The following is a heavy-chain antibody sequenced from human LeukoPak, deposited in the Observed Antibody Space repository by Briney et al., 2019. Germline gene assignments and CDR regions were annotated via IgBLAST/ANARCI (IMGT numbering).Heavy chain of an antibody. V-gene: IGHV3-64*02. Sequence: GGSLRLSCAASGFTFSTYGMHWVRQAPGKRLEYVSAISGDGGSTYYADSVKGRFTISRDNSKNTLYLQMGSLRPGDMAVYYCARDGLGAAFSYDYWGQGTLVTVSS. CDR3: ARDGLGAAFSYDY. D-gene: IGHD2-15*01. CDR1: GFTFSTYG. CDR2: ISGDGGST. J-gene: IGHJ4*02.